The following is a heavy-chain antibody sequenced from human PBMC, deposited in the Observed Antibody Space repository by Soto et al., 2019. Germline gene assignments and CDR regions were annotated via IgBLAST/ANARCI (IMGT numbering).Heavy chain of an antibody. Sequence: PSETLSLTCAVSGGSISSGGYSWSWIRQPPGKGLEWIGYIYHSGSTYYNPSLKSRVTISVDRSKNQFSLKLSSVTAADTAVYYCARALITKVDYWGQGTLVTVS. D-gene: IGHD3-10*01. J-gene: IGHJ4*02. CDR1: GGSISSGGYS. V-gene: IGHV4-30-2*01. CDR2: IYHSGST. CDR3: ARALITKVDY.